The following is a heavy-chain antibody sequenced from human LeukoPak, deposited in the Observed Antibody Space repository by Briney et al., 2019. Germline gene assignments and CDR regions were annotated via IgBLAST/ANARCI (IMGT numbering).Heavy chain of an antibody. CDR3: ARGDGSGTYSFDY. Sequence: GGSLRLSCAVSGFTVSTNYMSWVRQAPGKGLEWVSVIYSGGTTYYADSLKDRFTISRDNSKNTLYLQMNSPRAEDTAMYYCARGDGSGTYSFDYWGQGTLVTVSS. V-gene: IGHV3-66*01. CDR1: GFTVSTNY. CDR2: IYSGGTT. J-gene: IGHJ4*02. D-gene: IGHD3-10*01.